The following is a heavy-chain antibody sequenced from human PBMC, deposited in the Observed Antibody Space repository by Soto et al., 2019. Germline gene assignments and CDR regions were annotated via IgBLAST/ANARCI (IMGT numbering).Heavy chain of an antibody. CDR2: ISAYNGNT. D-gene: IGHD3-9*01. V-gene: IGHV1-18*01. CDR3: ARHFNSDWLSGFDY. Sequence: ASVKVSCKASGYTFTSYGISWVRQAPGQGLEWMGWISAYNGNTNYAQKLQGRVTMTTDTSTSTAYMELRSLRSDDTAVYYCARHFNSDWLSGFDYWGQGILVTVSS. J-gene: IGHJ4*02. CDR1: GYTFTSYG.